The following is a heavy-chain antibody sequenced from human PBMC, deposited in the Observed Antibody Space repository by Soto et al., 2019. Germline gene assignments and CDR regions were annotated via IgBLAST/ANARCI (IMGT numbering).Heavy chain of an antibody. CDR3: ARHPDYDFWSGYSEASYYYYGMDV. Sequence: PVASLKISCKGSGYSFTSYWISWVRQMPGKGLEWMGRIDPSDSYTNYSPSFQGHVTISADKSISTAYLQWSSLKASDTAMYYCARHPDYDFWSGYSEASYYYYGMDVWGQGTTVTVSS. CDR1: GYSFTSYW. CDR2: IDPSDSYT. D-gene: IGHD3-3*01. V-gene: IGHV5-10-1*01. J-gene: IGHJ6*02.